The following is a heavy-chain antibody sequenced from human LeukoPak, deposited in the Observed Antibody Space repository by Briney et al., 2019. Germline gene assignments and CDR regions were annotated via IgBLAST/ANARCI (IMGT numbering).Heavy chain of an antibody. Sequence: ASVKVSCKASGYTFTSYYMHWVRQAPGQGLEWTGIINPSGGSTSYAQKFQGRVTMTRDTSTSTVYMELSSLRSEDTAVYYCARDFALRYCSGGSCYSGDAFDIWGQGTMVTVSS. V-gene: IGHV1-46*01. J-gene: IGHJ3*02. CDR2: INPSGGST. D-gene: IGHD2-15*01. CDR3: ARDFALRYCSGGSCYSGDAFDI. CDR1: GYTFTSYY.